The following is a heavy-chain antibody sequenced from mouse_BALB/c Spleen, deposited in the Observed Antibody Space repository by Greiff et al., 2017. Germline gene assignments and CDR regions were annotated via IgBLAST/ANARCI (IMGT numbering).Heavy chain of an antibody. CDR3: ASGGNLYFDY. CDR2: ISDGGSYT. V-gene: IGHV5-4*02. CDR1: GFTFSDYY. D-gene: IGHD2-1*01. Sequence: EVKLVESGGGLVKPGGSLKLSCAASGFTFSDYYMYWVRQTPEKRLEWVATISDGGSYTYYPDSVKGRFTISRDNAKNNLYLQMSSLKSEDTAMYYCASGGNLYFDYWGQGTTLTVSS. J-gene: IGHJ2*01.